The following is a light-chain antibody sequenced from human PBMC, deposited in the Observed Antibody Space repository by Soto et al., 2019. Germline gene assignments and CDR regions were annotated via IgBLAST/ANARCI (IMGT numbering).Light chain of an antibody. J-gene: IGKJ1*01. V-gene: IGKV3-15*01. Sequence: EIVMTQSPATLSVSPGERATLSCRASQSVSNNLAWYQQKPGQAPRLLIYGPSTRATGIPARFSGSGSGTEFTLTISSLQSEDFAVYYCQQYNNWPPTFGQGTKVEIK. CDR1: QSVSNN. CDR3: QQYNNWPPT. CDR2: GPS.